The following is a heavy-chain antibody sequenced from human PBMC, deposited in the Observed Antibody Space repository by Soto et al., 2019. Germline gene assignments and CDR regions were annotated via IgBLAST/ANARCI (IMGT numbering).Heavy chain of an antibody. CDR3: ARSGVAGYYYYGMDV. Sequence: GESLKISCKGSGYSFTSYWIGWVRQMPGKGLEWMGIIYPGDSDTRYSPSFQGQVTISADKSISTAYLQWSSLKASDTAMYYCARSGVAGYYYYGMDVWGQGTTVTVSS. V-gene: IGHV5-51*01. CDR1: GYSFTSYW. D-gene: IGHD6-19*01. J-gene: IGHJ6*02. CDR2: IYPGDSDT.